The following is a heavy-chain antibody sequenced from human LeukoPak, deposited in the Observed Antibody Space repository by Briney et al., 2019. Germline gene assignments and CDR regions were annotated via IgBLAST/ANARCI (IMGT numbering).Heavy chain of an antibody. CDR3: ARDSARYFDWLPKEGVDY. CDR1: GFTFSSYS. V-gene: IGHV3-21*01. Sequence: PGGSLRLSCAASGFTFSSYSMNWVRQAPGKGLEWVSSISSSSSYIYYADSVKGRFTISRDNAKNSLYLQMNSLRAEDTAVYYCARDSARYFDWLPKEGVDYWGQGTLVTVSS. D-gene: IGHD3-9*01. J-gene: IGHJ4*02. CDR2: ISSSSSYI.